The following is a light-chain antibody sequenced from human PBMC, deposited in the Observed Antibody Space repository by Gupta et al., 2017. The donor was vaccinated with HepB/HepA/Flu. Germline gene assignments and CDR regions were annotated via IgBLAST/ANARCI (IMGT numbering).Light chain of an antibody. V-gene: IGLV2-23*02. Sequence: CTGTSSDVGSDNLVSWYQQHPGKAPKLMIYEVSKRPSGVSNRFSGSKSGNTASLTISGLQAEDDADYYCCSYAGSSTNYVFGTGTKVTVL. CDR3: CSYAGSSTNYV. CDR1: SSDVGSDNL. J-gene: IGLJ1*01. CDR2: EVS.